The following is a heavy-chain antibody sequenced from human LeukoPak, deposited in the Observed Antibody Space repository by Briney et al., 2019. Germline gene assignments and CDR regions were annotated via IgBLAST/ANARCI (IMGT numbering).Heavy chain of an antibody. Sequence: PGGSLRLSCAASGFTFSSYWMHWVRQAPGKGLVWVSRINTDGSSTSYADSVKGRFTISRDNAKNTLYLQMNSLRAEDTAVYYCARAYYDFWNDYWGQGTLVTVSS. J-gene: IGHJ4*02. V-gene: IGHV3-74*01. D-gene: IGHD3-3*01. CDR1: GFTFSSYW. CDR2: INTDGSST. CDR3: ARAYYDFWNDY.